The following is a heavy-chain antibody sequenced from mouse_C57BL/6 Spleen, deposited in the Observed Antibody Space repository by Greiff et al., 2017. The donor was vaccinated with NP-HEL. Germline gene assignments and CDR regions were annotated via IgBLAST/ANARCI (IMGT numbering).Heavy chain of an antibody. Sequence: EVKLQESGPGLVKPSQSLSLTCSVTGYSITSGYYWNWIRQFPGNKLEWMGYISYDGSNHYIPSLKNRISITRATSKNQFFLKLNSVTTEDTSTYYCANYYGSSYNYAMDYWGQGTSVTVSS. J-gene: IGHJ4*01. CDR3: ANYYGSSYNYAMDY. D-gene: IGHD1-1*01. V-gene: IGHV3-6*01. CDR1: GYSITSGYY. CDR2: ISYDGSN.